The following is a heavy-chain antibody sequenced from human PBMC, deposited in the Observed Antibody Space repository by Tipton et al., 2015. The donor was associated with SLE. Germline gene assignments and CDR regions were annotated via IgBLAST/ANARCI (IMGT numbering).Heavy chain of an antibody. CDR1: GFAFGTYG. D-gene: IGHD3-22*01. CDR3: AKAISEYYHDSSGF. V-gene: IGHV3-48*01. J-gene: IGHJ4*02. CDR2: ITSTGDTI. Sequence: SLRLSCVASGFAFGTYGMNWVRQAPEKGLEWLSHITSTGDTIYYADSVKGRFTISRDNSKNTLYLQMNSLRAEDTAVYYCAKAISEYYHDSSGFWGQGTLVTVSS.